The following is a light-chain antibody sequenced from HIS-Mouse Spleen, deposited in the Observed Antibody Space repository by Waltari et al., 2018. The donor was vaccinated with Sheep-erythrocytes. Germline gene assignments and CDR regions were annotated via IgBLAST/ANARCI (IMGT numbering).Light chain of an antibody. CDR2: QDT. Sequence: SSDLTQPPSLSVSPGQTASITCPGDNLGDKYDCCNQQNPGQSPVLVIYQDTKRPSGIPERFSGSNSGNTATLTISGTQAMDEADYYCQAWDSSIVVFGGGTKLTVL. J-gene: IGLJ2*01. CDR1: NLGDKY. CDR3: QAWDSSIVV. V-gene: IGLV3-1*01.